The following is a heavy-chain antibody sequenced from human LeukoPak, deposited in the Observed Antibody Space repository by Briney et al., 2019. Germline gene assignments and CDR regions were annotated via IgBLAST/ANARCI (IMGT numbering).Heavy chain of an antibody. Sequence: GASVKVSCKASGYTFTGYYMHWVRQAPGQGLGWMGWMNPNSGNTGYAQKFQGRVTMTRNTSISTAYMELSSLRSEDTAVYYCASGYSGYDDYYYYYMDVWGKGTTVTVSS. D-gene: IGHD5-12*01. CDR1: GYTFTGYY. V-gene: IGHV1-8*02. CDR3: ASGYSGYDDYYYYYMDV. CDR2: MNPNSGNT. J-gene: IGHJ6*03.